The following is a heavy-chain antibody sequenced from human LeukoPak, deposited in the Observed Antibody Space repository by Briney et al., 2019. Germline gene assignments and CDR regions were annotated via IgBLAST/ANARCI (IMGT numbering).Heavy chain of an antibody. CDR3: ARDSQIITMVRGVTPYYYYGMDV. J-gene: IGHJ6*02. D-gene: IGHD3-10*01. CDR2: IYYSGST. V-gene: IGHV4-39*07. CDR1: GGSISSSSYY. Sequence: PSETLSLTCTVSGGSISSSSYYWGWIRQPPGKGLEWIGNIYYSGSTNYNPSLKSRVTISVDTSKNQFSLKLSSVTAADTAVYYCARDSQIITMVRGVTPYYYYGMDVWGQGTTVTVSS.